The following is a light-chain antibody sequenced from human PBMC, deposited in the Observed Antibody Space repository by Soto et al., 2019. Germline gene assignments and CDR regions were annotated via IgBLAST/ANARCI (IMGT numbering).Light chain of an antibody. J-gene: IGKJ2*01. V-gene: IGKV3-15*01. CDR2: AAS. CDR1: QSVSDN. CDR3: QQSNNWPYT. Sequence: EIVMTQSPATLSVSPGERVTLSCRASQSVSDNLAWYQQKPGQAPRLLIYAASTRATTTPARFSGSASGTEFTLTISSRHSQDFAVYLCQQSNNWPYTFGEGTKLDIK.